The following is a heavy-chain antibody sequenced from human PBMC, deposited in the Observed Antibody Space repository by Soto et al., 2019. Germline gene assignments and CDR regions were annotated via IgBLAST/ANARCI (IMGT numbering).Heavy chain of an antibody. CDR1: GYTFTSYA. Sequence: QVQLVQSGAEVKKPGASVKVSCKASGYTFTSYAMHWVRQAPGQRLEWMGWINAANGNTKYSQKFQGRVTITRDTSANTAYMELSSLRSEDTAVYYCARDSYDILTGYQSFDYWGQGTLVTVSS. CDR2: INAANGNT. D-gene: IGHD3-9*01. J-gene: IGHJ4*02. V-gene: IGHV1-3*01. CDR3: ARDSYDILTGYQSFDY.